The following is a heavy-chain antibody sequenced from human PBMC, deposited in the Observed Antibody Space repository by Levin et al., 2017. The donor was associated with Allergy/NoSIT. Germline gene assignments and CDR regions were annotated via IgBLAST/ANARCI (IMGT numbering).Heavy chain of an antibody. J-gene: IGHJ4*02. CDR2: IYYSGTT. Sequence: SQTLSLTCTVSGGSISTYYWTWIWQPPGKGLEWIGYIYYSGTTNYNPSLKGRVTISVDTSKNQFSLKLSSVTAADTAVYYCARGNDILTGYHYFDYWGQGTLVTVSS. CDR3: ARGNDILTGYHYFDY. D-gene: IGHD3-9*01. V-gene: IGHV4-59*01. CDR1: GGSISTYY.